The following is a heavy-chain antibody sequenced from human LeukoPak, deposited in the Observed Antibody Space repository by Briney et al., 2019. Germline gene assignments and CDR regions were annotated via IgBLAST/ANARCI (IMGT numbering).Heavy chain of an antibody. CDR3: AGVWAFGDYFDY. CDR1: GGTFSSYA. D-gene: IGHD3-10*01. J-gene: IGHJ4*02. CDR2: IIPIFGTA. Sequence: GASVKVSCKASGGTFSSYAISWVRQAPGQGLEWMGGIIPIFGTANYAQKFQGRVTITADESTSTAYMELSSLRSEDTAVYYCAGVWAFGDYFDYWGQGTLVTVSS. V-gene: IGHV1-69*13.